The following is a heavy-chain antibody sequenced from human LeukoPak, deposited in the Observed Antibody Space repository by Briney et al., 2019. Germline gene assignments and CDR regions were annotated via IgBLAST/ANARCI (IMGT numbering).Heavy chain of an antibody. Sequence: PGGSLRLSCAASGFTFSSYAMSWVRQAPGKGLEWVSAISGSGGRTYYADSVKGRFTISRDNSNNTLYLQMNSLRAEDTAVYYCAKDVDIAARYNWFDHWGQGTLVTVSS. CDR2: ISGSGGRT. CDR1: GFTFSSYA. V-gene: IGHV3-23*01. D-gene: IGHD6-6*01. J-gene: IGHJ5*02. CDR3: AKDVDIAARYNWFDH.